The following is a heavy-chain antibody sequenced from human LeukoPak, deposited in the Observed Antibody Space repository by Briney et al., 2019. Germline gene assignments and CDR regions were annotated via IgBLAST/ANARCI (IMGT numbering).Heavy chain of an antibody. CDR1: GFTFSSYS. CDR2: ISSSSSYI. Sequence: GGSLRLSCAASGFTFSSYSMNWVRQAPGKGLEWVSSISSSSSYIYYADSVKGRFTISRDNAKNSLYLQMNSLSAEDTAVYYCARGPMVVTPIDYWGQGPLVTVSS. CDR3: ARGPMVVTPIDY. D-gene: IGHD4-23*01. V-gene: IGHV3-21*01. J-gene: IGHJ4*02.